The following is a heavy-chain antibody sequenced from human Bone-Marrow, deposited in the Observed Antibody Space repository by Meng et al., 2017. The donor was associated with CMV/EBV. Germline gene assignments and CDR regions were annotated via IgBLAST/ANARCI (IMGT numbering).Heavy chain of an antibody. CDR1: GYTFTGYY. Sequence: ASVKVSCKASGYTFTGYYMHWVRQAPGQGLEWMGWINPNSGNTNYAQKLQGRVAMTTDTSTSTAYMELRSLRSDDTAVYYCARDRCSSTSCPHFDYWGQGTLVTVSS. D-gene: IGHD2-2*01. J-gene: IGHJ4*02. CDR3: ARDRCSSTSCPHFDY. CDR2: INPNSGNT. V-gene: IGHV1-18*04.